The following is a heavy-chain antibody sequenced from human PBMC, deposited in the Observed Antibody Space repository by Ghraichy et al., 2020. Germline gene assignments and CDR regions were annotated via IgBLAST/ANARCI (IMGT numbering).Heavy chain of an antibody. J-gene: IGHJ6*02. V-gene: IGHV4-34*01. Sequence: SETLSLTCAVYGGSFSGYYWTWIRQPPGKGLEWVGEINHSGSTNYNPSLKSRVTISVDTSKHQFSLKVSSVTAADTAVYYCARGAKKNNSRDYYYYGMDVWGQGTTVTVSS. D-gene: IGHD4-23*01. CDR3: ARGAKKNNSRDYYYYGMDV. CDR1: GGSFSGYY. CDR2: INHSGST.